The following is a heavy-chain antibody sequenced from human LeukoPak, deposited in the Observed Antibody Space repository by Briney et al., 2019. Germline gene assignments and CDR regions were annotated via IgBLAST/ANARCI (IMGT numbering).Heavy chain of an antibody. CDR1: GGSISSSTYY. J-gene: IGHJ6*03. CDR3: ARMWGTTFYYYYMNL. Sequence: PSETLSLTCTVSGGSISSSTYYWGWIRQPPGKGLEWIGSIYQSGSTNYNPSLKSRVTISVDTPKDQFSLKLTSVTAADTAVYFCARMWGTTFYYYYMNLWGRGTTVTVSS. CDR2: IYQSGST. D-gene: IGHD3-16*01. V-gene: IGHV4-39*01.